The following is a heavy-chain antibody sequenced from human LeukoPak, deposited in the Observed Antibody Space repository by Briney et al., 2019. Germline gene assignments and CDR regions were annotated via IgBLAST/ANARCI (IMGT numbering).Heavy chain of an antibody. CDR3: ARREWSSRTRSHFDY. V-gene: IGHV4-39*01. CDR2: IYYSGST. Sequence: GSLRLSCAASGFTFSSYWMSWVRQPPGKGLEWIGSIYYSGSTYYNPSLKSRVTISVDTSKNQFSLKLSSVTAADTAVYYCARREWSSRTRSHFDYWGQGTLVTVSS. D-gene: IGHD6-19*01. CDR1: GFTFSSYW. J-gene: IGHJ4*02.